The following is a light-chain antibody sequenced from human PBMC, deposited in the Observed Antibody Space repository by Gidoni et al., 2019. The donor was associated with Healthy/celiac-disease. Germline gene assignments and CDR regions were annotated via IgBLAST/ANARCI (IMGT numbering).Light chain of an antibody. CDR3: AAWDDSLSGRV. J-gene: IGLJ2*01. V-gene: IGLV1-47*01. CDR2: RNN. CDR1: SSNIGSNY. Sequence: QSVLPPPPSPSGTPGQRVTISCSGSSSNIGSNYVYWYQQLPGTAPKLLIYRNNQRPSGVPDRFSGSKSGTSASLAISGLRSEDEADYYWAAWDDSLSGRVFGGGTKLTVL.